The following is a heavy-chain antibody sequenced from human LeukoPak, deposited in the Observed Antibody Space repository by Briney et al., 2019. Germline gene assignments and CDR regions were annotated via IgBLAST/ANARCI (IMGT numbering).Heavy chain of an antibody. CDR1: GFTFSSYV. D-gene: IGHD6-19*01. J-gene: IGHJ4*02. CDR3: ARESVAGVVLLDY. Sequence: GGSLRLSCAASGFTFSSYVMHWVRQAPGRGLEWVAVISYDGSNKSYADSVKGRFTISRDNSKNALYLQMNSLRAEDTAVYYCARESVAGVVLLDYWGQGTLVTVSS. CDR2: ISYDGSNK. V-gene: IGHV3-30*04.